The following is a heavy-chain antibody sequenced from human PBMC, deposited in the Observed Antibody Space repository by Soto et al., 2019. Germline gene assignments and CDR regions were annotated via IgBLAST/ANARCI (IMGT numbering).Heavy chain of an antibody. V-gene: IGHV1-69*13. CDR2: IIPIFGTA. CDR1: GGTLSSYA. CDR3: ARVVGYCSSTSCYWNWFDP. D-gene: IGHD2-2*01. J-gene: IGHJ5*02. Sequence: SVKVSCKASGGTLSSYAISWVRQAPGQGLEWMGGIIPIFGTANYAQKFQGRVTITADESTSTAYMELSSLRSEDTAVYYCARVVGYCSSTSCYWNWFDPWGQGTLVTVSS.